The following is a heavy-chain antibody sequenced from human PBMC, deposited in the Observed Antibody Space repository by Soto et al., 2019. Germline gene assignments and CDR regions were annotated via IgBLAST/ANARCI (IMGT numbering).Heavy chain of an antibody. J-gene: IGHJ6*02. V-gene: IGHV3-53*01. CDR2: IYSGGST. D-gene: IGHD4-4*01. CDR3: ARVDYSNYDYYYGMDV. CDR1: GFTVSSNY. Sequence: QPGGSLRLSCAASGFTVSSNYMSWVRQAPGKGLEWVSVIYSGGSTYYADSVKGRFTISRDNSKNTLYLQMNSLRAEDTAVYYCARVDYSNYDYYYGMDVWGQGTTVTVSS.